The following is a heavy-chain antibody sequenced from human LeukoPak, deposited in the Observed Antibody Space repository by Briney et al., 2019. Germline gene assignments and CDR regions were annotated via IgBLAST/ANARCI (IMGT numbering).Heavy chain of an antibody. CDR2: IIPIFGTA. CDR3: ASKRTYSSGWSVLYYGMDV. D-gene: IGHD6-19*01. Sequence: GASVKVSCKASGGTFSSYAISWVRQAPGQGLEWMGGIIPIFGTANYAQKFQGRVTITADESTSTAYMELSSLRSEDTAVYYCASKRTYSSGWSVLYYGMDVWGQGTTVTVSS. CDR1: GGTFSSYA. V-gene: IGHV1-69*01. J-gene: IGHJ6*02.